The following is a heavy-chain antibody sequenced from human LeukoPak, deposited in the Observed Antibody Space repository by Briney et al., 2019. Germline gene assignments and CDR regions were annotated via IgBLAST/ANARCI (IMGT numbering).Heavy chain of an antibody. Sequence: GGSLRLSCAASEFTFSSYWMSWVRQAPGKGLEWVANIKQDGGEKYYLDSVKGRFTVSRDNAKNSLYLQMNSLRAEDTSVYYCARYEGRHILEYWGQGTLVTVSS. CDR3: ARYEGRHILEY. V-gene: IGHV3-7*01. D-gene: IGHD3-3*01. CDR2: IKQDGGEK. CDR1: EFTFSSYW. J-gene: IGHJ4*02.